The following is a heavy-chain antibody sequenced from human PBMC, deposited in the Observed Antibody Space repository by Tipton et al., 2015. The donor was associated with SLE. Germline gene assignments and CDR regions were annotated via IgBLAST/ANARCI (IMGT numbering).Heavy chain of an antibody. V-gene: IGHV4-59*01. J-gene: IGHJ6*02. Sequence: TLSLTCSVSGGSISTYYWNWIRQPPGKGLEWIGYVDNSGSTTNYNPSLESRVTISVDTSKNQFSLTLSSVTAADTAVYYCASCLRSGRDWLYYYGMDVWGQGTTVTVSS. CDR3: ASCLRSGRDWLYYYGMDV. CDR1: GGSISTYY. CDR2: VDNSGST. D-gene: IGHD1-26*01.